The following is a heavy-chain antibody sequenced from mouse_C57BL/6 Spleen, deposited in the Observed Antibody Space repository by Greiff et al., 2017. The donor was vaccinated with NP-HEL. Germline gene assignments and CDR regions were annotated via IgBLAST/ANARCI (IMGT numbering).Heavy chain of an antibody. Sequence: EVMLVESGPELVKPGASVKISCKASGYTFTDYYMNWVKQSHGKSLEWIGDINPNNGGTSYNQKFKGKATLTVDKSSSTAYMELRSLTSEDSAVYYCAGNYHYWYFDVWGTGTTVTVSS. J-gene: IGHJ1*03. V-gene: IGHV1-26*01. CDR3: AGNYHYWYFDV. D-gene: IGHD2-1*01. CDR2: INPNNGGT. CDR1: GYTFTDYY.